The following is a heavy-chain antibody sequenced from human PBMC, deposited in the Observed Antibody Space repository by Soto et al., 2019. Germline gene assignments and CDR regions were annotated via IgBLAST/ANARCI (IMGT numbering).Heavy chain of an antibody. V-gene: IGHV1-46*03. CDR3: ARDQYDILTGYCFDY. J-gene: IGHJ4*02. CDR2: INPSGGST. Sequence: GASVKVSCKASGYTFSSYYMHWVRQAPGQGLEWMGIINPSGGSTSYAQKFQGRVTMTRDTSTSTVYMELSSLRSEDTAVYYCARDQYDILTGYCFDYWGQGTLVTVSS. CDR1: GYTFSSYY. D-gene: IGHD3-9*01.